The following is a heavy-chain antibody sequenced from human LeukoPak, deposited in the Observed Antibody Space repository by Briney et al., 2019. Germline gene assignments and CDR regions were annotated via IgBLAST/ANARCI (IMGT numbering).Heavy chain of an antibody. J-gene: IGHJ4*02. D-gene: IGHD3-10*01. CDR1: IFSFSTFG. CDR2: IPYDGSDK. Sequence: PGGSLRLSCAASIFSFSTFGFHWVRQAPGKGLEWVAFIPYDGSDKYYADSVKGRFTVSRDNSKNTLYLHMNSLRVEDTAVYYCAKDKSGFGELSRHSYYFDYWGQGTLVTVSS. V-gene: IGHV3-30*02. CDR3: AKDKSGFGELSRHSYYFDY.